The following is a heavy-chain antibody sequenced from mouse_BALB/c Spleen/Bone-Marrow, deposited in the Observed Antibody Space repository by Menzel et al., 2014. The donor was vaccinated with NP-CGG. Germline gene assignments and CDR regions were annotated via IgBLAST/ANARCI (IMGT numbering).Heavy chain of an antibody. D-gene: IGHD2-14*01. V-gene: IGHV1-80*01. Sequence: VQLQQSGAELVRPGSSVKISCKASGYAFSSYWMNWVKQRPGQGLEWIGQIYPGDGDTNYNGNFKDKATLTVDRFSSTAFMQLSSLTSEDSAVYFCARWYRDPHFAMDYWGPGTSVTVSS. CDR3: ARWYRDPHFAMDY. CDR2: IYPGDGDT. J-gene: IGHJ4*01. CDR1: GYAFSSYW.